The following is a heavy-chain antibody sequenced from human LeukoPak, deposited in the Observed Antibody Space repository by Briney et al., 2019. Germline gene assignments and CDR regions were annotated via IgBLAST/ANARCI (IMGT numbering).Heavy chain of an antibody. CDR1: GGTFSSYA. Sequence: SVKVSCKASGGTFSSYAISWVRQAPGQGLEWMGGIIPIFGTANYAQKFQGRVTMTRDTSISTAYMELSRLRSDDTAVYYCARAYSSGWEDYWGQGTLVTVSS. V-gene: IGHV1-69*05. CDR3: ARAYSSGWEDY. D-gene: IGHD6-19*01. J-gene: IGHJ4*02. CDR2: IIPIFGTA.